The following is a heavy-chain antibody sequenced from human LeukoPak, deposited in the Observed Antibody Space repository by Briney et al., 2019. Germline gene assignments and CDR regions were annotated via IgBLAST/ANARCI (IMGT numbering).Heavy chain of an antibody. Sequence: PGGSLRLSCAASGFTFSSYSMNWVRQAPGKGLEWVSSISSSSSYIYYADSVKGRFTISRDNAKNSLYLQMNSLRAEDTAVYYCARDRQYYDSSGYYNREDKGPDYWGQGTLVTVSS. V-gene: IGHV3-21*01. J-gene: IGHJ4*02. D-gene: IGHD3-22*01. CDR3: ARDRQYYDSSGYYNREDKGPDY. CDR1: GFTFSSYS. CDR2: ISSSSSYI.